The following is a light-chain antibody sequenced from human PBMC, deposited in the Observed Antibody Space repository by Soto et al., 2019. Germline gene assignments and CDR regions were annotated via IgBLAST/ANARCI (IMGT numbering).Light chain of an antibody. CDR3: NSYAGNNILI. Sequence: QSALTQPASVSGSPGQSITISCAGSGGDVGNYDLLSWYQQIPGKAPKLIIYEVNKRPSGVPDRFSGSKSGFTASLTVSGLQAEDDADYYCNSYAGNNILIFGGGTKVTVL. CDR2: EVN. CDR1: GGDVGNYDL. J-gene: IGLJ2*01. V-gene: IGLV2-8*01.